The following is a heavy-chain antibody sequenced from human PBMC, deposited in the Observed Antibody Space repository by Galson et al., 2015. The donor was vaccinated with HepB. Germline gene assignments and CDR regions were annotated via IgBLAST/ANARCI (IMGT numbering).Heavy chain of an antibody. D-gene: IGHD6-19*01. CDR2: TSYDGSNK. V-gene: IGHV3-30-3*01. CDR1: GFTFSSYA. J-gene: IGHJ3*02. Sequence: SLRLSCAASGFTFSSYAMHWVRQAPGKGLEWVAVTSYDGSNKYYADSVKGRFTISRDNSKNTLYLQMNSLRAEDTAVYYCARDGRNSGWFIDIWGQGTMVTVSS. CDR3: ARDGRNSGWFIDI.